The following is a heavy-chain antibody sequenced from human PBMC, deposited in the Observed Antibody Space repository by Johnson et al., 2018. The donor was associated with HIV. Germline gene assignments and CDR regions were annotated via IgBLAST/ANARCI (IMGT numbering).Heavy chain of an antibody. CDR1: GFIFGNYW. V-gene: IGHV3-7*02. CDR2: IDLGGSLT. J-gene: IGHJ3*02. Sequence: VQLVESGGGLVQPGGSLRLSCATSGFIFGNYWMTWIRQAPGKGLEWVATIDLGGSLTNYVDYVKGRFTISRDNSKNTLYLQMNSLRAEDTAVYYTRATIPRDAFDIWGQGTMVTVSS. D-gene: IGHD5-12*01. CDR3: RATIPRDAFDI.